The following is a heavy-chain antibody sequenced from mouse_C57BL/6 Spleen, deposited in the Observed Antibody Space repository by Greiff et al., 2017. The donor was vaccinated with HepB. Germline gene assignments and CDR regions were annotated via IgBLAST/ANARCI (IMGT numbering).Heavy chain of an antibody. CDR3: ARRGWLLSYYAMDY. Sequence: VQLPQPGAALVMPGASVKLSCKASGCPLTSSWMPSVKPRPRPGLWGIGEIGPSESYTNYNQKFKGNSTLTVDKSSSTAYMQLSSLTSEDSAVYYCARRGWLLSYYAMDYWGQGTSVTVSS. D-gene: IGHD2-3*01. CDR2: IGPSESYT. CDR1: GCPLTSSW. V-gene: IGHV1-69*01. J-gene: IGHJ4*01.